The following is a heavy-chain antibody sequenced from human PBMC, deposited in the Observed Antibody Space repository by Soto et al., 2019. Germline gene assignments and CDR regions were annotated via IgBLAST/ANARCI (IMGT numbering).Heavy chain of an antibody. CDR2: IYHSGST. D-gene: IGHD2-15*01. V-gene: IGHV4-30-2*01. CDR1: GGSISSGGYS. J-gene: IGHJ4*02. CDR3: ARADIYCSGGSCYSEPFDY. Sequence: SETLSLTCAVSGGSISSGGYSWSWIRQPPGKGLEWIGYIYHSGSTYYNPSLKSRVTISVDRSKNQFSLKLSSVTAADTAVYYCARADIYCSGGSCYSEPFDYWGQGTLVTVSS.